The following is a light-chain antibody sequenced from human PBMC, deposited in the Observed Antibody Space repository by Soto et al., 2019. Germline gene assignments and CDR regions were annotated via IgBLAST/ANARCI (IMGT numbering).Light chain of an antibody. Sequence: QSVLTQPASVSGSPGQSITISCTGTSSDVGGYNYVSWYQQHPGKAPKLMIYEVSNRPSGVSNRFSGSKSGNTASLTISGLQAEDEADYYCSSYTSSSTRGVFGGATKLTVL. CDR2: EVS. CDR1: SSDVGGYNY. CDR3: SSYTSSSTRGV. J-gene: IGLJ3*02. V-gene: IGLV2-14*01.